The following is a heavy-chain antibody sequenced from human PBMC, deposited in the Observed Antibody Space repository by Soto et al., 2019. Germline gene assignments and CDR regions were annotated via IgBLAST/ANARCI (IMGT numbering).Heavy chain of an antibody. CDR2: ISSNGDT. CDR3: ARYCTLTSGNCYHAY. V-gene: IGHV3-11*01. CDR1: GFTFSDYY. D-gene: IGHD2-21*02. J-gene: IGHJ4*02. Sequence: QVQLVESGGGLVKPGGSLRLSCAASGFTFSDYYMSWIRQAPGKGLEWVAYISSNGDTDYADSVKGRFTISRDNAKNSRSLQMNSLRAEDTAVYYCARYCTLTSGNCYHAYWGQGTMVTVSS.